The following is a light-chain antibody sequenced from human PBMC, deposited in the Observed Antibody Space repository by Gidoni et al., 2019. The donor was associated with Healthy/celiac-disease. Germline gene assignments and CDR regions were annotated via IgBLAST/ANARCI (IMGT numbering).Light chain of an antibody. CDR2: KAS. CDR3: QQYNSYWYT. CDR1: QSISSW. J-gene: IGKJ2*01. Sequence: DIQIPQSPSTLSASVGDRVTITCRASQSISSWLAWYQQKPGKAPKLLIYKASSLESGVPSRFSGSGSGTEFTLTISSLQPDDFATYYCQQYNSYWYTFXQXTKLXIK. V-gene: IGKV1-5*03.